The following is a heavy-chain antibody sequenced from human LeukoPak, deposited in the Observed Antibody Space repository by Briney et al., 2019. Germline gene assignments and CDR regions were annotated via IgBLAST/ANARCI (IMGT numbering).Heavy chain of an antibody. V-gene: IGHV4-59*01. CDR3: ARVVVGSSGPPYYYYYGMDV. J-gene: IGHJ6*02. CDR1: GGSISSYY. CDR2: IYYSGST. Sequence: SETLSLTCTVSGGSISSYYWSWIRQPPGKGLVWIGYIYYSGSTNYNPSLKSRVTISVDTFKNQFSLKLSSVTAADTAVYYCARVVVGSSGPPYYYYYGMDVWGQGTMVTVSS. D-gene: IGHD6-6*01.